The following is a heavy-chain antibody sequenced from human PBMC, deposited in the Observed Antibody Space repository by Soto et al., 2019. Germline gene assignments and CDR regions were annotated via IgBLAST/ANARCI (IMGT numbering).Heavy chain of an antibody. CDR1: GYTFPIYA. CDR2: INAGNGNT. J-gene: IGHJ6*02. D-gene: IGHD3-10*01. Sequence: ASVKVYCKASGYTFPIYAMHWVRQAPGQRLEWMGWINAGNGNTKYSQKFQGRVTITRDTSASTAYMELSSLRSEDTAVYYCARNGGVTMVRGANQTYYYYGMDIWGQGTTVTGSS. CDR3: ARNGGVTMVRGANQTYYYYGMDI. V-gene: IGHV1-3*01.